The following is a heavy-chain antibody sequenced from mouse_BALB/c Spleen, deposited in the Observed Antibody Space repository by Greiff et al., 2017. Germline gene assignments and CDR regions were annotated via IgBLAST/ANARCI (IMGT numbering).Heavy chain of an antibody. Sequence: DVKLVESGGGLVKPGGSLKLSCAASGFTFSSYAMSWVRQSPEKRLEWVAEISSGGSYTYYPDTVTGRFTISRDNAKNTLYLEMSSLRSEDTAMYYCARYGYDGAMDYWGQGTSVTVSS. D-gene: IGHD1-2*01. V-gene: IGHV5-9-4*01. CDR2: ISSGGSYT. CDR3: ARYGYDGAMDY. J-gene: IGHJ4*01. CDR1: GFTFSSYA.